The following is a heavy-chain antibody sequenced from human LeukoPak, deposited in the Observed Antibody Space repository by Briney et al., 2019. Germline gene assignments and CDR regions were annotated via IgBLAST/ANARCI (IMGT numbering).Heavy chain of an antibody. J-gene: IGHJ5*02. D-gene: IGHD4-17*01. V-gene: IGHV4-59*08. CDR2: IYYSGST. Sequence: TSETLSLTCTVSGGSISSYYWSWIRQPPGKGLEWIGYIYYSGSTNYNPSLKSRVTISVDTSKNQFSLKLSSVTAADTAVYYCARHESTPSEVTYGDYVLNWFDPWGQGTLVTVSS. CDR3: ARHESTPSEVTYGDYVLNWFDP. CDR1: GGSISSYY.